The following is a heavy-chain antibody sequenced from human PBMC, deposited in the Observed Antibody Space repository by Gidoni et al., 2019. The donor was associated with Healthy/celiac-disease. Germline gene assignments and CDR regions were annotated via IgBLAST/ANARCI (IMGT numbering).Heavy chain of an antibody. CDR1: GFTFSSYS. CDR3: ARGVDSSGYFDAFDI. J-gene: IGHJ3*02. D-gene: IGHD3-22*01. Sequence: EVQLVESGGGLVKPGGSLRLSCAASGFTFSSYSMNWVRQAPGKGLEWVSSISSSSSYIYYADSVKGRFTISRDNAKNSLYLQMNSLRAEDTAVYYCARGVDSSGYFDAFDIWGQGTMVTVSS. V-gene: IGHV3-21*01. CDR2: ISSSSSYI.